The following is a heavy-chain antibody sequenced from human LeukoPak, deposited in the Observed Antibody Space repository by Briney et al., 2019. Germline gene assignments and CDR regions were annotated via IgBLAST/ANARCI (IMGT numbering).Heavy chain of an antibody. Sequence: ASVKVCCKASGYTFTGYYMHWVRQAPGQGLEWMGWINPNSGGTNYAQKFQGRVTMTRDTSISTAYMELSRLRSDDTAVYYCARDSRLLWFGESTPYGMDVWGQGTTVTVSS. J-gene: IGHJ6*02. D-gene: IGHD3-10*01. V-gene: IGHV1-2*02. CDR2: INPNSGGT. CDR3: ARDSRLLWFGESTPYGMDV. CDR1: GYTFTGYY.